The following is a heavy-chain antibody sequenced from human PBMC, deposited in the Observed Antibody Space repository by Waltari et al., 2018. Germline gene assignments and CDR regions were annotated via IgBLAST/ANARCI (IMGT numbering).Heavy chain of an antibody. J-gene: IGHJ4*02. CDR3: VRTDYGDFRDS. D-gene: IGHD4-17*01. CDR2: IYTSGTT. CDR1: GVSISSTTYY. V-gene: IGHV4-61*09. Sequence: QVQLQESGPGLVKPSQTLSLTCTVSGVSISSTTYYWNWIRQPAGKGLEWIGYIYTSGTTNYNPSLKSRVTISLDTSKNQFSLKLTSVTAADTAVYYCVRTDYGDFRDSWGQGTLVTVSS.